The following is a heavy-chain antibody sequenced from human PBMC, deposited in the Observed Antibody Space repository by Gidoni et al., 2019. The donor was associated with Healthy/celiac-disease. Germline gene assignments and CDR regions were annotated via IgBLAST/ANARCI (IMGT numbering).Heavy chain of an antibody. V-gene: IGHV4-59*01. Sequence: QVQLQESGPGLVKPSETLSLTCTVSGGSISSYYWSWIRQPPGKGLEWIGYIYYSGSTNYNPSLKSRVTISVDTSKNQFSLKLSSVTAADTAVYYCARSGSGVSQLWFGDVPLPFDPWGQGTLVTVSS. CDR2: IYYSGST. D-gene: IGHD3-10*01. J-gene: IGHJ5*02. CDR3: ARSGSGVSQLWFGDVPLPFDP. CDR1: GGSISSYY.